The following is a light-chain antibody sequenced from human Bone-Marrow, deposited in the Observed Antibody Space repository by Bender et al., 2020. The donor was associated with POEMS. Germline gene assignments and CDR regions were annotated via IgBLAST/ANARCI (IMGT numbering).Light chain of an antibody. V-gene: IGLV3-25*03. CDR1: ALPNQY. Sequence: SYELTQPPSVSVSPGQTARITCSGDALPNQYAYWYQQKAGQAPVLMIYKDTERPSGIPERFSGSSSGTTVTLTISGVQAEDEADYYCQSVDSTGSYVIFGGGTRLTVL. CDR3: QSVDSTGSYVI. CDR2: KDT. J-gene: IGLJ2*01.